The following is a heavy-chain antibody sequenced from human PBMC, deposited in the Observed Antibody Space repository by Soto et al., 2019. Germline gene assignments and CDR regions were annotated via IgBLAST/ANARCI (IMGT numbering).Heavy chain of an antibody. J-gene: IGHJ4*02. V-gene: IGHV4-39*01. CDR1: GGSISNGNYF. D-gene: IGHD3-10*01. Sequence: QLQLQESGPGLVKPSETLSLTCKVSGGSISNGNYFWGWIRQPPGKGLEWIGSVYYSGITYYNPSLKSRVTISVDTSNNQFSLKLSSVTAADPAVYYCARHYYGSGTPDYWGQGTLVTVSS. CDR3: ARHYYGSGTPDY. CDR2: VYYSGIT.